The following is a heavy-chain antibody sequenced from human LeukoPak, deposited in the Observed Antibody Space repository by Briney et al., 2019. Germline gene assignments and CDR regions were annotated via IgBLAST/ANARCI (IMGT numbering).Heavy chain of an antibody. CDR2: IYYSGST. J-gene: IGHJ4*02. Sequence: SETLSLTCTVSGGSISSSSYYWGWIRQPPGKGLEWIGSIYYSGSTYYNPSLKSRVTISVDRSKNQFSLKLSSVTAADTAVYYCARTHSSSQYFDYWGQGTLVTVSS. CDR3: ARTHSSSQYFDY. V-gene: IGHV4-39*07. CDR1: GGSISSSSYY. D-gene: IGHD6-13*01.